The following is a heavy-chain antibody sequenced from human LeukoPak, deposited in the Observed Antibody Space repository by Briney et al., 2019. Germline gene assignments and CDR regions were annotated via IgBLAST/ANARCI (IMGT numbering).Heavy chain of an antibody. V-gene: IGHV4-59*01. D-gene: IGHD1-26*01. J-gene: IGHJ4*02. CDR3: ARVEELGATRLFDY. Sequence: PSETLSLTCTVSGGSISSYYWSWIRQPPGKGLEWIGYIYYSGSTNYNPSLKSRVTISVDTSKNQFSLKLSSVTAADTAVYYCARVEELGATRLFDYWGQGTLVTVSS. CDR2: IYYSGST. CDR1: GGSISSYY.